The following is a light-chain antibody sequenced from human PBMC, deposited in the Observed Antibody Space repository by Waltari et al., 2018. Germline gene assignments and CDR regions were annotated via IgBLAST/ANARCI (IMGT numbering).Light chain of an antibody. J-gene: IGKJ4*01. CDR2: GAS. V-gene: IGKV3-20*01. CDR3: QQYDISPLT. Sequence: ELVLTQSPGPLSLSPGERAPLSCRASQTVRTTYLAWYQQKPGQAPTLLIYGASSRATGIPDRFSGSGSGTDFSLTISSLEPEDFAVYYCQQYDISPLTFGGGTKVEIK. CDR1: QTVRTTY.